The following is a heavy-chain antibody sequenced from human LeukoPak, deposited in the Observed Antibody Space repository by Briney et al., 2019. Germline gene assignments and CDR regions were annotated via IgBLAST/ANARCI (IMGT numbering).Heavy chain of an antibody. D-gene: IGHD1-26*01. V-gene: IGHV1-18*01. J-gene: IGHJ4*02. CDR2: ISAYNGNT. CDR3: ARTLSRGSYDY. Sequence: ASVKVSCKASGYTFTNYGISWVRQAPGQGLEWMGWISAYNGNTNYAQKFQGRVTMTTDTSTSTAYMELRSLSSDDTALYYCARTLSRGSYDYWGQGSLVTVSS. CDR1: GYTFTNYG.